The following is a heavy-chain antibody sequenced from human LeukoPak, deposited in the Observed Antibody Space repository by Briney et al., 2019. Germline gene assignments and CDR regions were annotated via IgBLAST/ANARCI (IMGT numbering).Heavy chain of an antibody. J-gene: IGHJ3*02. D-gene: IGHD3-3*01. CDR1: GGTFSSYA. CDR3: ARAMYYDFWSGYYWSDAFDI. Sequence: SVKVSCKASGGTFSSYAISWVRQAPGQGLEWMGGIIPIFGTANYAQKFQGRVTITADESTSTAYMELSSLRSDDTAVYYCARAMYYDFWSGYYWSDAFDIWGQGTMVTVSS. CDR2: IIPIFGTA. V-gene: IGHV1-69*13.